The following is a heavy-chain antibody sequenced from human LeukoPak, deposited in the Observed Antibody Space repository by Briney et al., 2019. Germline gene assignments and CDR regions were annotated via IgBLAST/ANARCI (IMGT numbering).Heavy chain of an antibody. CDR1: GGSISSSSYY. Sequence: SSETLSLTCTVSGGSISSSSYYWGWIRQPPGKGLEWIGSIYYSGSTYYNPSLKSRVTISVDTSKNQFSLKLSSVTAADTAVYYCARLYDYVWGSYRYQKIITSYYYYYYMDVWGKGTTVTISS. D-gene: IGHD3-16*02. CDR3: ARLYDYVWGSYRYQKIITSYYYYYYMDV. J-gene: IGHJ6*03. CDR2: IYYSGST. V-gene: IGHV4-39*01.